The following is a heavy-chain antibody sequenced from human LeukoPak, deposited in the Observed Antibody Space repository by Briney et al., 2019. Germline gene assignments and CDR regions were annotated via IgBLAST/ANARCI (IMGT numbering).Heavy chain of an antibody. CDR2: IYTSRST. J-gene: IGHJ6*02. D-gene: IGHD2-2*02. V-gene: IGHV4-4*07. CDR1: GGSISSYY. CDR3: ARDGDIVVVPAAISGMYYYYGMDV. Sequence: SETLSLTCTVSGGSISSYYWSWIRQPAGKGLEWIGRIYTSRSTNYNPSLKSRVTMSVDTSKNQFSLKLSSVTAADTAVYYCARDGDIVVVPAAISGMYYYYGMDVWGQGTTVTVSS.